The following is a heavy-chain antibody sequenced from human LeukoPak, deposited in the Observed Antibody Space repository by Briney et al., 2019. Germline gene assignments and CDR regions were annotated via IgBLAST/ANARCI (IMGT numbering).Heavy chain of an antibody. D-gene: IGHD2-15*01. Sequence: GGSLRLSCAASGFTFSSYWMSWVRQAPGKGVEWVANINQDGSEKYYVDSVKGRFTISRDNAKNSLYLQMNSLRAEDTAVYYCAREGCSGGSCYHNWFDPWGQGTLVTVSS. CDR2: INQDGSEK. CDR1: GFTFSSYW. V-gene: IGHV3-7*01. CDR3: AREGCSGGSCYHNWFDP. J-gene: IGHJ5*02.